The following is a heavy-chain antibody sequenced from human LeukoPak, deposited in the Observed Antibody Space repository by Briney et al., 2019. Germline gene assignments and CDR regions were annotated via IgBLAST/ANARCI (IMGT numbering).Heavy chain of an antibody. J-gene: IGHJ4*02. V-gene: IGHV1-69*01. D-gene: IGHD3-3*01. Sequence: GSSVKVSCKASGGTFSSYAISWLRQAPGQGLEWMGGIIPIFGTANYAQKFQGRVTITADESTSTAYMELSSLRSEDTAVYYCARDDLGSGYYSTFDYWRQGGLVTDCS. CDR3: ARDDLGSGYYSTFDY. CDR2: IIPIFGTA. CDR1: GGTFSSYA.